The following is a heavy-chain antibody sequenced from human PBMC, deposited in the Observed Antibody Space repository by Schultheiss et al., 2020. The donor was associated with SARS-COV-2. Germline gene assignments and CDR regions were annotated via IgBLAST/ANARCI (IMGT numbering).Heavy chain of an antibody. V-gene: IGHV4-34*01. CDR1: GGSFSGYY. Sequence: SETLSLTCTVSGGSFSGYYWSWIRQPPGKGLEWIGEINHSGSTNYNPSLKSRVTISVDTSKNQFSLKLSSVTAADTAVYYCARGGSSIAARYFDYWGQGTLVTVSS. CDR3: ARGGSSIAARYFDY. J-gene: IGHJ4*02. D-gene: IGHD6-6*01. CDR2: INHSGST.